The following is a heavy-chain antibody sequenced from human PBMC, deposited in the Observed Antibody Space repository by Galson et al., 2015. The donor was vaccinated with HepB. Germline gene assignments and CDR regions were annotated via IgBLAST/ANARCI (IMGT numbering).Heavy chain of an antibody. V-gene: IGHV1-69*13. CDR2: IIPIFGTA. J-gene: IGHJ6*02. D-gene: IGHD3-22*01. Sequence: SVKVSCKASGCTFNSYAITWVRQAPGQGLEWMGGIIPIFGTANYAQKFQGRVTITADESTSTAYMELSSLRSEDTAVYYCARGEGYYYDTSGYPNYYYYGMDVWGQGTTVTVSS. CDR3: ARGEGYYYDTSGYPNYYYYGMDV. CDR1: GCTFNSYA.